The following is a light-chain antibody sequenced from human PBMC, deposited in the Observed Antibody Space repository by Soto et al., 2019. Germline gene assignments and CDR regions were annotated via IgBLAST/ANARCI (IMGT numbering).Light chain of an antibody. CDR2: GAS. J-gene: IGKJ3*01. Sequence: EVVLTQSPGTLSLSPGERATLSCRASQGVTTAYLAWYQHKPGQAPRLLIYGASNRATGIPDRFSGSGSGTDFTLIISRLEPEDFAVYSCQQYGASPLFTFGPGTKVDLK. CDR3: QQYGASPLFT. V-gene: IGKV3-20*01. CDR1: QGVTTAY.